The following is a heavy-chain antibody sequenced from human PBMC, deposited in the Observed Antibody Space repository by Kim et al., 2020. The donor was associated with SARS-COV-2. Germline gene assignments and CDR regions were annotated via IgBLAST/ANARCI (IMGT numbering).Heavy chain of an antibody. CDR3: ARVSLASWRTSYYFDY. CDR2: ISSSGSTI. CDR1: GFTFSDYY. Sequence: GGSLRLSCAASGFTFSDYYMSWIRQAPGKGLEWVSYISSSGSTIYYADSVKGRFTISRDNAKNSLYLQMNSLRAEDTAVYYCARVSLASWRTSYYFDYWGQGTLVTVSS. D-gene: IGHD3-16*02. J-gene: IGHJ4*02. V-gene: IGHV3-11*01.